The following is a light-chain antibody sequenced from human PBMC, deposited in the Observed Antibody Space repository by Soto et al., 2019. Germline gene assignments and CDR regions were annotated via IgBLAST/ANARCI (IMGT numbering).Light chain of an antibody. CDR2: GNS. CDR1: SSNIGAGYD. CDR3: QSEASSLSAGVV. J-gene: IGLJ2*01. V-gene: IGLV1-40*01. Sequence: QSVLTQPPSVSGAPGQRVTISCTGTSSNIGAGYDVHWYQQLPGTAPKLLIYGNSNRPSGVPDRFSGSKSGTSASLAITGLQAEDEADYYYQSEASSLSAGVVFGGGTKVTVL.